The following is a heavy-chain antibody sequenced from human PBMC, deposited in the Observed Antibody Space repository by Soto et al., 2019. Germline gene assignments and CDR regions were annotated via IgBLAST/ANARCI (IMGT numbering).Heavy chain of an antibody. D-gene: IGHD5-12*01. J-gene: IGHJ5*02. Sequence: SETLSLTCTVSGGSISSYYWSWIRQPPGKGLEWIGYIYYSGSTNYNPSLKSRVTISVDTSKNQFSLKLSSVTAAETAVYYWARTTHSGYDYVWFDPWGQGTLVTVSS. CDR1: GGSISSYY. V-gene: IGHV4-59*01. CDR2: IYYSGST. CDR3: ARTTHSGYDYVWFDP.